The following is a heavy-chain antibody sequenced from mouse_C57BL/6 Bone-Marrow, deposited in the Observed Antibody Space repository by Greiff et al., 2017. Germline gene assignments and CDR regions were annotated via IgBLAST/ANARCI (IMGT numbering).Heavy chain of an antibody. J-gene: IGHJ4*01. CDR2: IYPGGGYT. CDR1: GYTFTNYW. Sequence: VQLQQSGPVLVKPGTSVKMSCKASGYTFTNYWIGWAKQRPGHGLEWIGDIYPGGGYTNYNEKFKGKATLTADKSSSTAYMQFSSLTSEDSAIYYCARSKYYAMDYWGQGTSVTVSS. V-gene: IGHV1-63*01. CDR3: ARSKYYAMDY.